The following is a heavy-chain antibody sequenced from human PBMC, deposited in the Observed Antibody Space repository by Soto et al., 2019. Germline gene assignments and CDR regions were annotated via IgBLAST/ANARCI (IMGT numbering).Heavy chain of an antibody. Sequence: PGGSLRLSCAASGFTFSSYGMHWVRQAPGKGLEWVAVISYDGSNKYYADSVKGRFTISRDNSKNTLYLQMNSLRAEDTAVYYCAKARLLWFGDLYYFDYWGQGTLVTVSS. D-gene: IGHD3-10*01. CDR3: AKARLLWFGDLYYFDY. J-gene: IGHJ4*02. CDR1: GFTFSSYG. CDR2: ISYDGSNK. V-gene: IGHV3-30*18.